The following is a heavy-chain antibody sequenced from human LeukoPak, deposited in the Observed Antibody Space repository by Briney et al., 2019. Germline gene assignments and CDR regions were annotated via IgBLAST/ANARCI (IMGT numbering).Heavy chain of an antibody. CDR1: GYTFTSYG. D-gene: IGHD6-13*01. J-gene: IGHJ4*02. V-gene: IGHV1-18*01. Sequence: ASVKVSHKASGYTFTSYGVSWVRQAPGQGLEWMGWISTYNDNTNNLQKVQDRVTMTTDTSTSTAYMELRSLTSDDTAVYYCARVRLVSSSSWYASFDYWGQGTLVTVSS. CDR3: ARVRLVSSSSWYASFDY. CDR2: ISTYNDNT.